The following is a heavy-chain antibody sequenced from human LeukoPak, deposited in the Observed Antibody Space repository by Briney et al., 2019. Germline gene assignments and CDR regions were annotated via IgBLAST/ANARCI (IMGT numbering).Heavy chain of an antibody. CDR2: VSGSGVST. J-gene: IGHJ6*03. Sequence: GGSLRLSCAASGFTFSGYAMNWVRQAPGKGLEWISTVSGSGVSTYYADSVKGRFTISRDNSKNTLYLQMNSLIAEDTAVYYCTTASPLRIQLWYLDMDVWGKGTTVTISS. CDR1: GFTFSGYA. V-gene: IGHV3-23*01. D-gene: IGHD5-18*01. CDR3: TTASPLRIQLWYLDMDV.